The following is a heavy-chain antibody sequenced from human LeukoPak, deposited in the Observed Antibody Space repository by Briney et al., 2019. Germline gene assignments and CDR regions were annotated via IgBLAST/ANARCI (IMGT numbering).Heavy chain of an antibody. CDR3: AKDAGSGYSYGFFFDY. V-gene: IGHV3-23*01. CDR1: GFTFSSYA. D-gene: IGHD5-18*01. J-gene: IGHJ4*02. CDR2: ISGSGSST. Sequence: GGSLRLSCAASGFTFSSYAMSWVRQAPGKGLEWVSAISGSGSSTYYADSVKGRFTISRDNSKNTLYLQMNSLRAEDTAVYYCAKDAGSGYSYGFFFDYWGQGTLVTVSS.